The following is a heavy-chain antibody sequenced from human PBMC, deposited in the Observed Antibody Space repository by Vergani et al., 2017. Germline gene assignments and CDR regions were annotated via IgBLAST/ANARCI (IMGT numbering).Heavy chain of an antibody. CDR1: GFTFSSYG. D-gene: IGHD4-17*01. CDR3: ARETTVTTGDI. J-gene: IGHJ3*02. V-gene: IGHV3-30*03. CDR2: ISYDGSNK. Sequence: QVQLVESGGGVVQPGRSLRLSCAASGFTFSSYGMHWVRQAPGKGLEWVAVISYDGSNKYYADSVKGRFTISRDNAKNSLYLQMNSLRAEDTAVYYCARETTVTTGDIWGQGTMVTVSS.